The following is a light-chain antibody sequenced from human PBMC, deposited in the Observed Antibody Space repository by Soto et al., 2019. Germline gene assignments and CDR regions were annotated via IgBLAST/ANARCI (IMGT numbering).Light chain of an antibody. CDR1: SSDVGGYNY. V-gene: IGLV2-14*01. Sequence: QSVLTQPASVSGSPGQSITISCTGTSSDVGGYNYVSWYQQHPGKAPKLIIYEVSDRPSGVSNRFSGSKSGNTASLSISGLQAEDEAHYYCSSYSSSSKVYWMFGGGTKVTVL. J-gene: IGLJ3*02. CDR3: SSYSSSSKVYWM. CDR2: EVS.